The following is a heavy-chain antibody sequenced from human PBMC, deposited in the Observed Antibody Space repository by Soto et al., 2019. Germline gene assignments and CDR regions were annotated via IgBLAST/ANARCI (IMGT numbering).Heavy chain of an antibody. Sequence: QVQLQESGPGLVKPSETLSLTCTVSGGSITNYYWSWIRQPPGKGLEWIGYIYYRGTTNYNPSLKSRVTISVDTSKNQFSLKLSSVTAGDTAVYYCASWWAIKGYFTYWGQGSLVTVSS. V-gene: IGHV4-59*08. J-gene: IGHJ4*02. CDR3: ASWWAIKGYFTY. D-gene: IGHD2-15*01. CDR2: IYYRGTT. CDR1: GGSITNYY.